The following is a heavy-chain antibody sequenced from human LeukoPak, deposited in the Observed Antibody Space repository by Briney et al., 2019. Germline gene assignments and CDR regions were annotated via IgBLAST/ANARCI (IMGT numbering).Heavy chain of an antibody. CDR3: ARDRGYSNFDY. J-gene: IGHJ4*02. CDR2: MKEDGSEK. CDR1: GFTFSNYW. V-gene: IGHV3-7*01. D-gene: IGHD4-11*01. Sequence: GGSLRLSCAASGFTFSNYWMSWVRQAPGKGLEWVANMKEDGSEKNYVDSVKGRFTISRDNAQDSLYLQMNSLIAEDTAVYYCARDRGYSNFDYWGQGTLVTVSS.